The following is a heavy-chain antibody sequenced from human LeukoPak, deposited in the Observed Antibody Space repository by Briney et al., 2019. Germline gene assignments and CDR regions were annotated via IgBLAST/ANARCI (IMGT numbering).Heavy chain of an antibody. J-gene: IGHJ4*02. CDR3: ARDGGGYSYGSGFDY. D-gene: IGHD5-18*01. CDR1: GGSISSYY. CDR2: IYYSGST. Sequence: SETLSLTCTVSGGSISSYYWSWIRQPLGKGLEWIGYIYYSGSTNYNPSLKSRVTISVDTSKNQFSLKLSSVTAADTAVYYCARDGGGYSYGSGFDYWGQGTLVTVSS. V-gene: IGHV4-59*01.